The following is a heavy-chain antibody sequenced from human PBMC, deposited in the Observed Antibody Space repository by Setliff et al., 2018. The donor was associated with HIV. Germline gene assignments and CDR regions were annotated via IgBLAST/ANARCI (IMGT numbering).Heavy chain of an antibody. Sequence: ASVKVSCKTSGYTFISFGISWVRQAPGQGLEWMGWIAGPNGDTKYDPMLQGRVTVAADISTSTVYMELRSLRSDDTAMYYCVRDDNYFDTTGYYPYFDYWGQGTQVTVSS. J-gene: IGHJ4*02. V-gene: IGHV1-18*01. CDR3: VRDDNYFDTTGYYPYFDY. D-gene: IGHD3-22*01. CDR1: GYTFISFG. CDR2: IAGPNGDT.